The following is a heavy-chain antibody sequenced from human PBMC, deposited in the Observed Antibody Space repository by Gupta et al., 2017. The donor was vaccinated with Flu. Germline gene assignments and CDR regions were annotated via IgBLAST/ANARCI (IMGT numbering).Heavy chain of an antibody. D-gene: IGHD6-19*01. CDR3: AKGKPVGQWPIYFDY. J-gene: IGHJ4*02. Sequence: QVQLVESGGGVVQPGRSLRLSCAASGFTFSSYGMHWVRQAPGKGLEWVAVISYDGSNKYYADSVKGRFTISRDNSKNTLYLQMNSLRAEDTAVYYCAKGKPVGQWPIYFDYWGQGTLVTVSS. V-gene: IGHV3-30*18. CDR1: GFTFSSYG. CDR2: ISYDGSNK.